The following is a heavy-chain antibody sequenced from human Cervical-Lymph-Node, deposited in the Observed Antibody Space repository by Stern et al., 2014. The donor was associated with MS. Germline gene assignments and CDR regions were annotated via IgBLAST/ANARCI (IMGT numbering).Heavy chain of an antibody. CDR2: IYYSGST. CDR1: GGSISSGDYY. V-gene: IGHV4-30-4*01. J-gene: IGHJ3*02. Sequence: QEQLQESGPGLVKPSQTLSLTCTVSGGSISSGDYYWSWIRQPPGKGLGWIGYIYYSGSTYYNPSLKSRVTISVDTSKNQFSLKLSSVTAADTAVYYCARDWDYCSSTSCYRYAFDIWGQGTMVTVSS. D-gene: IGHD2-2*01. CDR3: ARDWDYCSSTSCYRYAFDI.